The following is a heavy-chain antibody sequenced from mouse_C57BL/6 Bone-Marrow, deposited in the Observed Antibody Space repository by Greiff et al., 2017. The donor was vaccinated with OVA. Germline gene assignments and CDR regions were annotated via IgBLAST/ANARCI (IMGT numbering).Heavy chain of an antibody. CDR2: IYPGDGDT. V-gene: IGHV1-80*01. Sequence: VQLQQSGAELVKPGASVKISCKASGYAFSSYWMNWVKHRPGKGLEWIGQIYPGDGDTNYNGKFKGKATLTADKSSSTAYMQLSSLTSEDSAVYFCARSYGNYLYYFDYWGQGTTLTVSS. J-gene: IGHJ2*01. D-gene: IGHD2-1*01. CDR1: GYAFSSYW. CDR3: ARSYGNYLYYFDY.